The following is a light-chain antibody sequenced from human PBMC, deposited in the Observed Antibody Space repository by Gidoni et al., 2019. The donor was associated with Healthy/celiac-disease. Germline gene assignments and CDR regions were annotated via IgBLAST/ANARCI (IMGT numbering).Light chain of an antibody. J-gene: IGKJ2*01. CDR3: QQYNNWPRGYT. Sequence: EIVMTQSPPTLSVSPGESATLPCRASQSVSSNLAWYQQKPGQAPRLLIYGASPRATGIPARFRGSGSGTEFTLTISSLQSEDFAVYYCQQYNNWPRGYTFGQGTKLEIK. CDR2: GAS. CDR1: QSVSSN. V-gene: IGKV3-15*01.